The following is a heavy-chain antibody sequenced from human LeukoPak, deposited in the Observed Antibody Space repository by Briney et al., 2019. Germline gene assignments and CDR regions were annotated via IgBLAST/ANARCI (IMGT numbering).Heavy chain of an antibody. V-gene: IGHV4-61*02. D-gene: IGHD3-10*01. Sequence: SQTLSLTCTVSGGSISSGSYYWSWIRQPAGKGLEWIGRIYTSGSTNYNPSLKSRVTISVDTSKNQFSLKLSSVTAADTAVYYCARESGFGDADGYWGQGTLVTVSS. CDR2: IYTSGST. CDR1: GGSISSGSYY. CDR3: ARESGFGDADGY. J-gene: IGHJ4*02.